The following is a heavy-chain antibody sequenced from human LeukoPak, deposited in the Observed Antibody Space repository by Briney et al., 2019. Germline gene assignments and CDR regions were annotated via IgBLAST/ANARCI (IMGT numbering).Heavy chain of an antibody. J-gene: IGHJ4*02. CDR2: IYYSGST. CDR3: ARGRLARGHYFDY. CDR1: GGSISSSSYY. D-gene: IGHD3-10*01. V-gene: IGHV4-39*07. Sequence: SETLSLTCTVSGGSISSSSYYWGWIRQPPGKGLEWIRSIYYSGSTYYNPSLKSRVTISVDTSKNQFSLKLSSVTAADTAVYYCARGRLARGHYFDYWGQGTLVTVSS.